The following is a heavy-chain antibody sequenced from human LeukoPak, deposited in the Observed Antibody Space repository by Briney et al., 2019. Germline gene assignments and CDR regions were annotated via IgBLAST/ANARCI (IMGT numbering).Heavy chain of an antibody. V-gene: IGHV4-39*02. Sequence: PSETLSLTCTVSGGSISSSSYYWGWIRQPPGKGLEWIGSIYTSGSTTYNSSLKSRVTISLDTSKNHFSLRLSSVTAADTAVYYCARDREVGATGYYFDYWGQGTLVTVSS. J-gene: IGHJ4*02. D-gene: IGHD1-26*01. CDR1: GGSISSSSYY. CDR3: ARDREVGATGYYFDY. CDR2: IYTSGST.